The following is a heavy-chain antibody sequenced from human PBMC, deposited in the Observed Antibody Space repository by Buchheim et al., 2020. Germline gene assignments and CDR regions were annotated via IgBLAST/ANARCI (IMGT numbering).Heavy chain of an antibody. CDR3: NSPKYYYDNSGSDY. CDR1: GFTFSASP. D-gene: IGHD3-22*01. CDR2: ITGKANNYAT. Sequence: EVQLVESGGGLVQPGGSLKLSCTASGFTFSASPIHWVRQASGKGLEWVGRITGKANNYATAYAASVKVRFTIASDDSKNTVYLQMNSLTIEDTAVYYCNSPKYYYDNSGSDYWGQGT. V-gene: IGHV3-73*02. J-gene: IGHJ4*02.